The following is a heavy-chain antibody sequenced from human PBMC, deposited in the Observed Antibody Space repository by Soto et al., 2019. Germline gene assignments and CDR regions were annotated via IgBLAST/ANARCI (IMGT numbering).Heavy chain of an antibody. CDR2: ITSKPDSYST. CDR3: TRSYENNAYYFDH. CDR1: GFSFSGST. V-gene: IGHV3-73*02. D-gene: IGHD3-16*01. J-gene: IGHJ1*01. Sequence: VKMVESGGGLVQPGGSLKLSCAASGFSFSGSTLHWVRQASGKGLEWVGHITSKPDSYSTVYAESVKGRFTISRDDLNNMAFLPMNSLKSEDSAVYFCTRSYENNAYYFDHWGQGTLVTVSS.